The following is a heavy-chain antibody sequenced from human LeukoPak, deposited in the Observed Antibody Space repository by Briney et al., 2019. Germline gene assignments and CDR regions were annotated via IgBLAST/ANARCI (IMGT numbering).Heavy chain of an antibody. V-gene: IGHV1-18*01. J-gene: IGHJ2*01. CDR1: GGTFSSYA. D-gene: IGHD2-21*01. CDR3: ARVGMEIGWSLEL. Sequence: ASVKVSCTASGGTFSSYAISWVRQAPGQGLEWLGWISCYNGDTRYEQNFQGRVTLTTDTSTTTAYMELRSLRSDDTAVYYCARVGMEIGWSLELWGRGTLVTVSS. CDR2: ISCYNGDT.